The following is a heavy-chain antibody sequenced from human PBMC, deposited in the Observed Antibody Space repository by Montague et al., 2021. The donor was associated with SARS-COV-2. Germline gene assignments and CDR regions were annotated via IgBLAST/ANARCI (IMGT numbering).Heavy chain of an antibody. D-gene: IGHD2-15*01. V-gene: IGHV4-34*01. CDR1: GGSFSTYS. CDR3: ARLGDGVVPSPTLGVGPYYSYYYRDV. CDR2: IHHGGST. J-gene: IGHJ6*03. Sequence: SETLSLTCAVHGGSFSTYSWNWIRQPPGKGLEWIGEIHHGGSTNYNPSLKSRVTISADTSKNQFSLKLTSVAAADTAVYYCARLGDGVVPSPTLGVGPYYSYYYRDVWGKGTTVTVSS.